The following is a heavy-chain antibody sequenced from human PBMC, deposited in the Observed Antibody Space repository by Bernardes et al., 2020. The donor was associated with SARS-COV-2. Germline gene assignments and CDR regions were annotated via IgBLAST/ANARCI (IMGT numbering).Heavy chain of an antibody. CDR2: INAGNGNT. D-gene: IGHD2-8*02. V-gene: IGHV1-3*01. CDR1: GYTFTSYA. Sequence: ASVKVSCKASGYTFTSYAMHWVRQAPGQRLEWMGWINAGNGNTKYSQKFQGRVTITRDTSASTAYMELSSLRSEDTAVYYCARVPLADCTGGVCYLSIAAAGYFDYWGQGTLVTVSS. CDR3: ARVPLADCTGGVCYLSIAAAGYFDY. J-gene: IGHJ4*02.